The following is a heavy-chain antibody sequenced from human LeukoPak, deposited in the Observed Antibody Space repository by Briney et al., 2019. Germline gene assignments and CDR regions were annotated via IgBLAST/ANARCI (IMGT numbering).Heavy chain of an antibody. CDR2: ISSSSSYI. CDR1: GFTFSSYS. V-gene: IGHV3-21*01. CDR3: ARDVWFGDKTKYYFDY. Sequence: GGSLRLSCAASGFTFSSYSMNWVRQAPGKGLEWVSSISSSSSYIYYADSVKGRFTISRDNAKNSLYQQMNSLRAEDTAVYYCARDVWFGDKTKYYFDYWGQGTLVTVSS. D-gene: IGHD3-10*01. J-gene: IGHJ4*02.